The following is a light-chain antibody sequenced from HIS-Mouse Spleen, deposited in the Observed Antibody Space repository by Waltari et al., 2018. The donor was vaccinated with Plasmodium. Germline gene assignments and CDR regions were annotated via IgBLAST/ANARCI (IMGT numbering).Light chain of an antibody. J-gene: IGLJ3*02. CDR2: KDI. V-gene: IGLV3-25*03. CDR3: QSADSSCTYWV. Sequence: SYELTQPPSVSVSPGQTARNTCPGDALPKQNAYWYQQKPGQAPVLVIYKDIARPSGFPVRFSCSISWTTVTLTISGVQAEDCSDYYCQSADSSCTYWVFGGWTKLTVL. CDR1: ALPKQN.